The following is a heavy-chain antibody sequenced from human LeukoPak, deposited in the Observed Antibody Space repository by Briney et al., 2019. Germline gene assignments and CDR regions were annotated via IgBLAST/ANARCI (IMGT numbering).Heavy chain of an antibody. V-gene: IGHV3-23*01. CDR1: GFTFSSYS. J-gene: IGHJ4*02. CDR2: ITGSADYT. Sequence: GGSLRLSCAASGFTFSSYSMNWVRQAPGKGLEWVSAITGSADYTNYADSVKGRFTISRDKSKNTLYLQMNNLRAEDTAVYYCAKRRYDMSGYFDYWGQGTLVTVSS. D-gene: IGHD3-3*01. CDR3: AKRRYDMSGYFDY.